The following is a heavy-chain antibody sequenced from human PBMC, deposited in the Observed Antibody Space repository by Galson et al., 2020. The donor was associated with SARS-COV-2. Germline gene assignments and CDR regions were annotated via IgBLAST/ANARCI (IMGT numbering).Heavy chain of an antibody. CDR2: ISFDGTNI. V-gene: IGHV3-30*18. J-gene: IGHJ3*02. Sequence: GGSLRLSCEASGFTGFNFRSYGVHWVRQAPGKGLEWVAVISFDGTNIFFLDSVKGRFTISRDTSNNMVYLQMNSLRLDDSATYYCAKALSANWYRPQALDIWGRGTTVTVSP. D-gene: IGHD1-1*01. CDR1: GFTGFNFRSYG. CDR3: AKALSANWYRPQALDI.